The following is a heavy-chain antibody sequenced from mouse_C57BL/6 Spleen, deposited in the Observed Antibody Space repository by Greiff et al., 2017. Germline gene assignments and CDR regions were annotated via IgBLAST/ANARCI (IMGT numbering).Heavy chain of an antibody. V-gene: IGHV1-80*01. Sequence: QVQLQQSGAELVKPGASVKISCKASGYAFSSYWMNWVKQRPGKGLEWIGQIYPGDGDTNYNGKFKGKATLTADKSSSTAYMQLRSLTSEDSAVYFCARDGSSYQGYFDYWGQGTTLTVSS. J-gene: IGHJ2*01. CDR2: IYPGDGDT. D-gene: IGHD1-1*01. CDR3: ARDGSSYQGYFDY. CDR1: GYAFSSYW.